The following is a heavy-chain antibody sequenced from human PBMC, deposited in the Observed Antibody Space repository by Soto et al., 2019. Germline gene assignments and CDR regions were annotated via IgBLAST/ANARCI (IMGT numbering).Heavy chain of an antibody. V-gene: IGHV4-39*01. Sequence: QLQLQESGPGLVKPSETLSLTCTVSGGSISSSSYYWGWIRQPPGKGLEWIGSIYYSGSTYYNPSLKSRVTISVDTSKNQFSLKLSSVTAADTAVYYCARQPYCSSTSCYPFSNWFDPWGRNPGHRLL. CDR3: ARQPYCSSTSCYPFSNWFDP. D-gene: IGHD2-2*01. J-gene: IGHJ5*02. CDR1: GGSISSSSYY. CDR2: IYYSGST.